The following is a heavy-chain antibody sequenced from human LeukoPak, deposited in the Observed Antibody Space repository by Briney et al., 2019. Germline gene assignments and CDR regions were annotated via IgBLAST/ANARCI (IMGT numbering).Heavy chain of an antibody. Sequence: GGSLRLSCAASGFSFTTYSFSWVRQAPGKGLEWVSGISASGSDTYYADSVKGRFTISRDNAKNSLYLQMNSLRDEDTAVYYCARVWRYYDSSGYPAEYFQHWGQGTLVTVSS. V-gene: IGHV3-23*01. CDR1: GFSFTTYS. CDR2: ISASGSDT. D-gene: IGHD3-22*01. CDR3: ARVWRYYDSSGYPAEYFQH. J-gene: IGHJ1*01.